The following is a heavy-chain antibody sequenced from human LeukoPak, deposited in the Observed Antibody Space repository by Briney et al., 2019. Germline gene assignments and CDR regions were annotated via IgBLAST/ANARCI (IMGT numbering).Heavy chain of an antibody. V-gene: IGHV1-18*01. CDR1: GYTFTSYG. CDR2: ISANNANT. CDR3: AKDPNVLMVYAYYMDV. Sequence: ASVKVSCKASGYTFTSYGISWVRQAPGQGLEWMGWISANNANTNNAQKLQGRVTVTTDTSTSTAYMELRSLRSDDTAVYYCAKDPNVLMVYAYYMDVWGKGTTVTVSS. J-gene: IGHJ6*03. D-gene: IGHD2-8*01.